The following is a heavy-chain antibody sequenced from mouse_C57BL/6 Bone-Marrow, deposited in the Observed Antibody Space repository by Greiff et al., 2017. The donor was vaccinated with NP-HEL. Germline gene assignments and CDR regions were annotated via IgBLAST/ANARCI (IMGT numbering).Heavy chain of an antibody. V-gene: IGHV1-15*01. CDR1: GYTFTDYE. CDR2: IDPETGGT. Sequence: QVQLQQSGAELVRPGASVTLSCKASGYTFTDYEMHWVKQTPVHGLEWIGAIDPETGGTAYNQKFKGKAILTADKSSSTAYMELRRLTSEDSAVYYCTRRYSNEGFDYWGQGTTLTVSS. CDR3: TRRYSNEGFDY. J-gene: IGHJ2*01. D-gene: IGHD2-5*01.